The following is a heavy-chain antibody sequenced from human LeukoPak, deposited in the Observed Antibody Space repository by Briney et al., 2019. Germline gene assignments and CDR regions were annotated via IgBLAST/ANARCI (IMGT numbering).Heavy chain of an antibody. CDR2: IYPGDSDT. CDR3: ARRVVNNRNWYFDL. J-gene: IGHJ2*01. Sequence: GGSLKISCKGSGYSFTSYWIGWVRQMPGKGLEWMGIIYPGDSDTRYRPSFQGQVTISADKSINTAYLQWSSLKASDTAMYYCARRVVNNRNWYFDLWGSGTLVTVSS. CDR1: GYSFTSYW. V-gene: IGHV5-51*01. D-gene: IGHD4-23*01.